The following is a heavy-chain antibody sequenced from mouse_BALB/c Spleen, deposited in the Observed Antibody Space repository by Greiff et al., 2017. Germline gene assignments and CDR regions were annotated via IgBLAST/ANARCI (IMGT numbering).Heavy chain of an antibody. CDR3: ARGGIITTVVATKAMDY. D-gene: IGHD1-1*01. CDR1: GYAFTSYN. CDR2: IDPYNGGT. Sequence: VQLQQSGPELVKPGASVKVSCKASGYAFTSYNMYWVKQSHGKSLEWIGYIDPYNGGTSYNQKFKGKATLTVDKSSSTAYMHLNSLTSEDSAVYYCARGGIITTVVATKAMDYWGQGTSVTVSS. J-gene: IGHJ4*01. V-gene: IGHV1S135*01.